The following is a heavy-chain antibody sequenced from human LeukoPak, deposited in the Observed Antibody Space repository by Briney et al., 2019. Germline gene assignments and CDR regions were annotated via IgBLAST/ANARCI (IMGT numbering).Heavy chain of an antibody. J-gene: IGHJ4*02. D-gene: IGHD4-17*01. Sequence: ASVKVSCKTSGYTFTLYALHWIRQAPGQRLEWVGGINGGNDNTKYSQKFEGRVTISRDTSASTVYMELRNLRSEDTGVFYCARDQGLTTDYFDYWGQGTLVTVSS. CDR3: ARDQGLTTDYFDY. CDR1: GYTFTLYA. V-gene: IGHV1-3*01. CDR2: INGGNDNT.